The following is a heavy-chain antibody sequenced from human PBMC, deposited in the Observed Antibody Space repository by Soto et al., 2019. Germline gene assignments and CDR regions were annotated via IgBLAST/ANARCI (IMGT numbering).Heavy chain of an antibody. Sequence: QVQLVQSGAEVKKPGSSVKVSCKASGGTFSSYAISWVRQAPGQGLEWMGGIIPIFGTANYAQKFQGRVTITADESTSTAYMELSSLRSEDTAVYYCARQGRRAYCGGDCYLSPDYWGQGTLVTVSS. CDR3: ARQGRRAYCGGDCYLSPDY. V-gene: IGHV1-69*12. J-gene: IGHJ4*02. CDR1: GGTFSSYA. CDR2: IIPIFGTA. D-gene: IGHD2-21*02.